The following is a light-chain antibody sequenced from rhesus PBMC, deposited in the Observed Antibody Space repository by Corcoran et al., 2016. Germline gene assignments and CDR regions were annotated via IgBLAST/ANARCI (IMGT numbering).Light chain of an antibody. CDR1: QAISNA. CDR3: QQRNNYPYS. CDR2: AAS. J-gene: IGKJ2*01. V-gene: IGKV1-33*01. Sequence: DIQMTQSPSSLSASVGDKVTITCRASQAISNALAWYQQKTGKAPKLLIYAASTLQRGVPSSFSGSGSGTDFTLTISSLQPEDFAVYYCQQRNNYPYSFGQGTKVEIK.